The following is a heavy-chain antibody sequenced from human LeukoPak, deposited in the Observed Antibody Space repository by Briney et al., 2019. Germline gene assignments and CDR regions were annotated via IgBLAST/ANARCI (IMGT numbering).Heavy chain of an antibody. Sequence: SQTLSLTCTVSGGSISSGDYYWSWIRQPPGKGLEWIGYIYYSGSTYYNPSLKSRVTISVDTSKNQFSLKLSSVTAADTAVYYCARRIASYGYHYGMDVWGQGTTVTVSS. CDR3: ARRIASYGYHYGMDV. V-gene: IGHV4-30-4*01. J-gene: IGHJ6*02. D-gene: IGHD5-18*01. CDR1: GGSISSGDYY. CDR2: IYYSGST.